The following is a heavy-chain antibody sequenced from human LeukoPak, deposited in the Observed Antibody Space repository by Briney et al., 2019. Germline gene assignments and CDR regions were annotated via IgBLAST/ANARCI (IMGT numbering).Heavy chain of an antibody. CDR2: IYYSGST. Sequence: SETLSLTCTVSGGSISSGGYYWSWIRQHPGKGLEWIGYIYYSGSTYYNPSLKSRVTISVDTSKNQSSLKLSSVTAADTAVYYCARSVVAGNWFDPWGQGTLVTVSS. D-gene: IGHD2-15*01. CDR1: GGSISSGGYY. CDR3: ARSVVAGNWFDP. J-gene: IGHJ5*02. V-gene: IGHV4-31*03.